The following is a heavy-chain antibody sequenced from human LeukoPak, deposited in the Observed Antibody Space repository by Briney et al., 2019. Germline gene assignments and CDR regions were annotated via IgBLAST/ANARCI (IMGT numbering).Heavy chain of an antibody. Sequence: SETLSLTCTVSGGSISSSGYYWGWIRQPPGKGLEYFASIDSSGNTYYNPSLQSRVTISADTSRNQFSLKLSSVTAADTAVYYCARVRSSLDAFDIWGQGTMVTVSS. J-gene: IGHJ3*02. CDR2: IDSSGNT. CDR3: ARVRSSLDAFDI. V-gene: IGHV4-39*07. CDR1: GGSISSSGYY.